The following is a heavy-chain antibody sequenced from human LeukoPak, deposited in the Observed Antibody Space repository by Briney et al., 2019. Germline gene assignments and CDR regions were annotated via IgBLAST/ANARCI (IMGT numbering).Heavy chain of an antibody. J-gene: IGHJ4*02. D-gene: IGHD2-8*01. Sequence: GGSLRLSCAASGFTFSSYSMNWVRQAPGKGLEWVSAISGSGGSTYYADSVKGRFTISRDNSKNTLYLQMNSLRAEDTAVYYCAKDCTNGVCYTPGIDYWGQGTLVTVSS. CDR3: AKDCTNGVCYTPGIDY. CDR2: ISGSGGST. V-gene: IGHV3-23*01. CDR1: GFTFSSYS.